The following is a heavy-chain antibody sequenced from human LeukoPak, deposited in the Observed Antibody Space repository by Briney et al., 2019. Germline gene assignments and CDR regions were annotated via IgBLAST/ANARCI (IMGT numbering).Heavy chain of an antibody. D-gene: IGHD3-3*01. V-gene: IGHV3-23*01. CDR1: GFTFSSYA. Sequence: PGGSLRLSCAASGFTFSSYAMSWVRQAPGKGLEWVSAISGSGGSTYYADSVKGRFTISRDNSKNTLYLQMNSLRAEDTAVYYCASRLWSGYHFDYWGQGTLVTVSS. CDR3: ASRLWSGYHFDY. CDR2: ISGSGGST. J-gene: IGHJ4*02.